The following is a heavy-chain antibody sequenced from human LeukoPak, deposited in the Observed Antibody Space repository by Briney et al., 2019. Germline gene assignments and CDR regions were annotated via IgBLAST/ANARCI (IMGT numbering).Heavy chain of an antibody. J-gene: IGHJ4*02. D-gene: IGHD3-22*01. V-gene: IGHV5-51*01. CDR2: IYPGDSDT. CDR1: GYTFTSYW. Sequence: GESLKISCKGSGYTFTSYWIAWVRQMPGKGLEWMGIIYPGDSDTRYSPSFQGQVTISADKSISTAYLQWSSLKASDTAMYYCARPGQNYYDSSGYYWIDYWGQGTLVTVSS. CDR3: ARPGQNYYDSSGYYWIDY.